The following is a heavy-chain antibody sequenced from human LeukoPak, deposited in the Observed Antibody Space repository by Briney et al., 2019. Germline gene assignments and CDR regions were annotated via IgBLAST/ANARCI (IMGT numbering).Heavy chain of an antibody. CDR3: ARVTYYYDSSGYKEVYYFDY. Sequence: PSETLSLTCTVSGGSISSYYWSWIRQPPGKGLEWIGYIYHSGSTYYNPSLKSRVTISVDRSKNQFSLKLSSVTAADTAVYYCARVTYYYDSSGYKEVYYFDYWGQGTLVTVSS. CDR2: IYHSGST. CDR1: GGSISSYY. J-gene: IGHJ4*02. V-gene: IGHV4-59*12. D-gene: IGHD3-22*01.